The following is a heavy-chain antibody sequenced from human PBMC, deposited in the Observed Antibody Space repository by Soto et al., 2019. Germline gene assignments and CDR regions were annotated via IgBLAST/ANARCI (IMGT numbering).Heavy chain of an antibody. CDR3: ARLVVATRDLGYYSYGMDV. Sequence: PSEAMSLTCAGSGGSISSSNWWSWVRQPPGKGLEWIGEIYQGGSTNYNPSLKRRVTISVDKSKNQFSLKLSSVTAADKAVSSCARLVVATRDLGYYSYGMDVWRQGTTVTV. CDR1: GGSISSSNW. V-gene: IGHV4-4*02. CDR2: IYQGGST. D-gene: IGHD5-12*01. J-gene: IGHJ6*02.